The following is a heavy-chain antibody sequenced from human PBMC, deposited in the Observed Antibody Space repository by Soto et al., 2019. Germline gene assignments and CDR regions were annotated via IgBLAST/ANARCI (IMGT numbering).Heavy chain of an antibody. V-gene: IGHV5-51*01. CDR1: GYSFPSYW. CDR2: IYPGDSDT. Sequence: ESLKISCKGSGYSFPSYWIAWVRQMPGKGLKWMGIIYPGDSDTRYSPSFQGQVTISADKSISTAYLQWSSLKASDTAMYYCARVSGSYYADAFDIWGQGTTVTVSS. CDR3: ARVSGSYYADAFDI. J-gene: IGHJ3*02. D-gene: IGHD1-26*01.